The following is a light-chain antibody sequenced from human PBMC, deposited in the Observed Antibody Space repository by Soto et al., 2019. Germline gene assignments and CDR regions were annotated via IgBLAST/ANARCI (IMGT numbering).Light chain of an antibody. CDR1: NIGSKS. J-gene: IGLJ2*01. CDR2: YDS. CDR3: HVWDSSSDGV. Sequence: SYELTQPPSVSVAPGKTARITCGGNNIGSKSVHWYQQKPGQAPVLVIYYDSDRPSGIPERFSGSNSGNTATLTISRVEAGDEADYYCHVWDSSSDGVFGGGTKLTVL. V-gene: IGLV3-21*04.